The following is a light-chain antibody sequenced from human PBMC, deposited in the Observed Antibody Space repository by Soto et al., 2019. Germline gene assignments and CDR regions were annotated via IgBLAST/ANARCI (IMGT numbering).Light chain of an antibody. CDR1: QGISNY. V-gene: IGKV1-17*03. Sequence: DIQMTQSPSAMSAYVGDTVIITCRASQGISNYLAWFQQKPGKVPKRLIYAAFSLQNGVPSRFSGSGSGTDFTLTISSLEPEDFAVYYCQRRSNWPRTFGQGTKVDIK. J-gene: IGKJ1*01. CDR2: AAF. CDR3: QRRSNWPRT.